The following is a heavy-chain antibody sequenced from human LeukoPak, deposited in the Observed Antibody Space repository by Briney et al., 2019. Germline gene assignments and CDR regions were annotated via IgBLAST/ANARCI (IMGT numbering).Heavy chain of an antibody. CDR1: GGSFNDYF. CDR3: ARARRDSGFYRNDY. J-gene: IGHJ4*02. CDR2: INHSRTA. D-gene: IGHD3-3*01. V-gene: IGHV4-34*01. Sequence: SETLSLTCGVYGGSFNDYFWSWIRQPPGKGLEWLGEINHSRTANYNPSPNRRVTISIDPSKDQFSLTLSAVTVADTAVYYCARARRDSGFYRNDYWGQGTLVTVSS.